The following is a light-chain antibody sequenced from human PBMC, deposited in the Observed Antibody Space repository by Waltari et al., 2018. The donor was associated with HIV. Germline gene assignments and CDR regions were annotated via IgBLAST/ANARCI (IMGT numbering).Light chain of an antibody. CDR1: TSDGGGFTY. Sequence: QSALAQPASVSGSPGQSITISCAGITSDGGGFTYVSWYQQHRGRAPKPMIFAATNRPSGVSDRFSASKSGNTASLTISGLQADDEADYYCSSYTTTSRNVVFGGGTKLTVL. CDR3: SSYTTTSRNVV. CDR2: AAT. V-gene: IGLV2-14*03. J-gene: IGLJ2*01.